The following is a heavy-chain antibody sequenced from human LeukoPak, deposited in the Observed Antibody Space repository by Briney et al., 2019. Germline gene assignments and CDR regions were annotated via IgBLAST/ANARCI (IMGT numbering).Heavy chain of an antibody. CDR2: INPNSGGT. CDR1: GYTFTDYY. Sequence: AASVKVSCKASGYTFTDYYIHWVRQAPGQGLEWMGWINPNSGGTNYAQKFQGRVTMTRDTSISTAYMELSRLRSDDTAVYYCARDYCSSTSCYIGRSGFDYWGQGTLVTVSS. CDR3: ARDYCSSTSCYIGRSGFDY. V-gene: IGHV1-2*02. D-gene: IGHD2-2*02. J-gene: IGHJ4*02.